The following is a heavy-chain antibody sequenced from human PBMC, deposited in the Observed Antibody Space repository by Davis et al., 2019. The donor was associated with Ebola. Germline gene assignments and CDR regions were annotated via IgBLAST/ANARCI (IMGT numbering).Heavy chain of an antibody. CDR2: INHSGST. D-gene: IGHD4-23*01. Sequence: SETLSLTCAVYGGSFSGYYWSWIRQPPGKGLEWIGEINHSGSTNYNPSLKSRVTISVDTSKNQFSLKLSSVTAADTAVYYCARLNYGGNSAPFDYWGQGTLVTVSS. CDR3: ARLNYGGNSAPFDY. CDR1: GGSFSGYY. J-gene: IGHJ4*02. V-gene: IGHV4-34*01.